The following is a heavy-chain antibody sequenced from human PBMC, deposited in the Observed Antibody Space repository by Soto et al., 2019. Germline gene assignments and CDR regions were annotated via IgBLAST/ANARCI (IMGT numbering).Heavy chain of an antibody. V-gene: IGHV4-30-2*01. CDR2: IHHSGTT. J-gene: IGHJ4*02. CDR1: GGSISSGGYS. Sequence: QLQLQESGSGLVEPSQTLSLTCAVSGGSISSGGYSWSWIRQPPGKGPEWIGYIHHSGTTYYNPSLKSRVTILIDRSKNQFSLKLSSVTAADTAVYYCARDRNYGSGNYYGFFDYWGQGTLVTVSS. D-gene: IGHD3-10*01. CDR3: ARDRNYGSGNYYGFFDY.